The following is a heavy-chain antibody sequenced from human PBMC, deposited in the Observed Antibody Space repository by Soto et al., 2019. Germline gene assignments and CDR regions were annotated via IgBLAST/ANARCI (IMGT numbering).Heavy chain of an antibody. CDR2: IYYSGST. CDR3: ARHLGRIQLWSDNNWFDP. CDR1: GGSISSSSYY. J-gene: IGHJ5*02. Sequence: SETLSLTCTVSGGSISSSSYYWGWIRQPPGKGLEWIGSIYYSGSTYYNPSLKSRVTISVDTSKNQFSLKLSSVTAADTAVYYCARHLGRIQLWSDNNWFDPWGQGTLVTVS. V-gene: IGHV4-39*01. D-gene: IGHD5-18*01.